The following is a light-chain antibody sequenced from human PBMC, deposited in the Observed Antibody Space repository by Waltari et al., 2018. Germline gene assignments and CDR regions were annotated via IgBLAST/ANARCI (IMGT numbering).Light chain of an antibody. CDR2: GAS. V-gene: IGKV3-15*01. CDR1: QSVDSN. CDR3: QQYYNWPYT. J-gene: IGKJ2*01. Sequence: EIVMTQSPATLSVSPGDRATLSCRASQSVDSNLAWYQQKPGQPPRLLLYGASTRATGVPARFSGSGSGTEFTLTISSLQSADFAVYYCQQYYNWPYTFGQGTKLEIK.